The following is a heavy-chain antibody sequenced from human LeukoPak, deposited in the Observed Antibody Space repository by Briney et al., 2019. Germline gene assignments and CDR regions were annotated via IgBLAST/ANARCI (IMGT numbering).Heavy chain of an antibody. D-gene: IGHD1-26*01. J-gene: IGHJ4*02. CDR3: SRGVIVGAAYFDY. CDR1: GFTFGDHG. Sequence: GGSLRLSCTTSGFTFGDHGVSWFRQAPGKGPEWISFIKTKTYGGTTEYAASVKGRFTISRDDSTGIAYLQMDSLKPEDTAVYYCSRGVIVGAAYFDYWGQGTLVTVSS. CDR2: IKTKTYGGTT. V-gene: IGHV3-49*03.